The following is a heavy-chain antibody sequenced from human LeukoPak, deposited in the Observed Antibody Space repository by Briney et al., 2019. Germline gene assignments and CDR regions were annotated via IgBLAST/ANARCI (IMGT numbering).Heavy chain of an antibody. CDR3: AKGAYDYIEMGYFDD. V-gene: IGHV3-23*01. D-gene: IGHD5-12*01. J-gene: IGHJ4*02. Sequence: GGSLRLSCAASGFRFSNFAMSWVRQAPGKGLEWVSLIIGSSGDTLYADSVKGRFTISRDVSKNRLYLQMNSLRAEDTALYYCAKGAYDYIEMGYFDDWGQGTLVTVSS. CDR1: GFRFSNFA. CDR2: IIGSSGDT.